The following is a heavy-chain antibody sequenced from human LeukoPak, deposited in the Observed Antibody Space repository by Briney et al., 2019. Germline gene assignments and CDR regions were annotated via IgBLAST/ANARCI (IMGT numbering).Heavy chain of an antibody. D-gene: IGHD2-21*02. V-gene: IGHV3-30*03. CDR1: GFTFSSYD. CDR2: ISYDESDK. J-gene: IGHJ3*01. CDR3: ARVGCGPDCYSDGALDV. Sequence: PGGSLRLSCSASGFTFSSYDIHWVRQAPGKGLEWVAAISYDESDKYFADSVKGRLTISRGSSKNTVYLQMNSLRPEDTALNYCARVGCGPDCYSDGALDVWGQGTLVTVS.